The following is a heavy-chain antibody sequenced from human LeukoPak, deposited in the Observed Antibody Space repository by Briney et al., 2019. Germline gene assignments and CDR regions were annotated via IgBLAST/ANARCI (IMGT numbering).Heavy chain of an antibody. CDR1: GGTFSSYA. CDR3: ARGYGSNSGYYYGMDV. J-gene: IGHJ6*02. V-gene: IGHV1-69*04. Sequence: ASVKVSCKASGGTFSSYAISWVRQAPGQGLEWMGRIIPILGIANYAQKFQGRVTITADKSTSTAYMELSSLRSEDTAVYYCARGYGSNSGYYYGMDVWGQGTTVTVSS. CDR2: IIPILGIA. D-gene: IGHD4-23*01.